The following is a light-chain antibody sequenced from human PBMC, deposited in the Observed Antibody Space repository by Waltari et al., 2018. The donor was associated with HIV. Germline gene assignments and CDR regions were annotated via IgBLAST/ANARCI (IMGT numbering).Light chain of an antibody. V-gene: IGKV3-20*01. CDR3: QHFDTSLPKYT. CDR1: QSVSSSY. J-gene: IGKJ2*01. CDR2: GAS. Sequence: VLTQSPGTLSLSPGARATLSCRASQSVSSSYLAWYQQRPGQAPRLLIYGASSRAAGIPDRFTGSGSGTDFTLTISRLEPEDFAVYYCQHFDTSLPKYTFGQGTKLEIK.